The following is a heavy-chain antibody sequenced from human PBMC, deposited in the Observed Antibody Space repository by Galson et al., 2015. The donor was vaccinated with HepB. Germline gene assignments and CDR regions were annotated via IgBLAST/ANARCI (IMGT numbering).Heavy chain of an antibody. CDR2: INHSGNT. Sequence: LSLTCAVYGASFNGYYWTWIRQPPGKGLEWIGEINHSGNTNYNPSLKSRVTISVDTSKNHFSLKLTSVTAADTAVYYCARKYIWGNYRATDYWGQGTLVTVSS. CDR1: GASFNGYY. J-gene: IGHJ4*02. CDR3: ARKYIWGNYRATDY. D-gene: IGHD3-16*02. V-gene: IGHV4-34*01.